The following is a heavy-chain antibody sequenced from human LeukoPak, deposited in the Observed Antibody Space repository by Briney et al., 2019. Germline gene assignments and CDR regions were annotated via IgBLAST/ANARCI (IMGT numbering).Heavy chain of an antibody. CDR2: IDPNSGGT. CDR1: GYTFTGYY. Sequence: ASVKVSCKASGYTFTGYYLHWVRQAPGQGLEWRGWIDPNSGGTNYAQNFQGRVTMTRDTSISTAYMDLSRLRSDDTAVYYCARDLWAYGSGSYPFDYWGQGTLVIVSS. V-gene: IGHV1-2*02. J-gene: IGHJ4*02. D-gene: IGHD3-10*01. CDR3: ARDLWAYGSGSYPFDY.